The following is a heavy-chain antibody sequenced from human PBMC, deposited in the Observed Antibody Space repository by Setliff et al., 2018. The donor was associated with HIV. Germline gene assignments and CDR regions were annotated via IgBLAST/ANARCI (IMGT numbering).Heavy chain of an antibody. V-gene: IGHV1-2*02. Sequence: ASVKVSCKTAGYTFTAYFLQWVRQAPGQGLEWIGWISPNTGDTGVALKFQGRVTMTRDTSTSTTYLELDRLTYDDTAIYYCARGGYYTSGTWFDPWGQGTLVTVSS. CDR3: ARGGYYTSGTWFDP. CDR2: ISPNTGDT. J-gene: IGHJ5*02. D-gene: IGHD3-10*01. CDR1: GYTFTAYF.